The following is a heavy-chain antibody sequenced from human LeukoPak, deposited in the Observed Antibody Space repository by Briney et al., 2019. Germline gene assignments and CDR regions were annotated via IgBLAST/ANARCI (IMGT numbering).Heavy chain of an antibody. J-gene: IGHJ4*02. CDR1: GGSISSYY. Sequence: PSETLSLTCTVSGGSISSYYWSWIRQPPGKGLEWIGYIHYSGSTHYNPSLKGRVTISVDTSKNQFSLMLSSVTAADTAVYYCARHDYGATRDFWGQGTLVTVSS. CDR3: ARHDYGATRDF. CDR2: IHYSGST. D-gene: IGHD4-17*01. V-gene: IGHV4-59*01.